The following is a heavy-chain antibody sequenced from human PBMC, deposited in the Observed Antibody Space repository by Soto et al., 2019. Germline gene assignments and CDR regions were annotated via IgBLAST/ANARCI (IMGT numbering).Heavy chain of an antibody. Sequence: EVQLVESGGGLVQPGGSLRLSCAASGFTFSGYWMHSVRQAPGKGLVWVSRINSDGSSTSYADSVKGRFTISRDNAKNTLYLQMNSLRAEDTAVYYCARCGYTYGYDGDVWGQGTTVTVSS. J-gene: IGHJ6*02. CDR3: ARCGYTYGYDGDV. V-gene: IGHV3-74*01. D-gene: IGHD5-18*01. CDR1: GFTFSGYW. CDR2: INSDGSST.